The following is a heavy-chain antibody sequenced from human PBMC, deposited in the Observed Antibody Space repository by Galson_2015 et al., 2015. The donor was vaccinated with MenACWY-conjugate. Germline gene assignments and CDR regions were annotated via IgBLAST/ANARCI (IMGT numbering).Heavy chain of an antibody. J-gene: IGHJ4*02. D-gene: IGHD6-13*01. V-gene: IGHV6-1*01. CDR1: GDSVSSNTAA. Sequence: CAISGDSVSSNTAAWNWIRQSPSRGLEWLGRTYYRSKWYNDYAVSVRSRMTISPDTSKNQFSLQLKSVTPDDTAVYYCEREALYSGSWYPIEYWGQGTRVTVSS. CDR3: EREALYSGSWYPIEY. CDR2: TYYRSKWYN.